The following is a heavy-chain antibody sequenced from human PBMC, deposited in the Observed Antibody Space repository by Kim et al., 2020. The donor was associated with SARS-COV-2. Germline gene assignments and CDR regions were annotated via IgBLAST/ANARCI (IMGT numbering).Heavy chain of an antibody. Sequence: YTEDSVKGRFNISRDKAKNALYLQMNRLRAKDAAVYYCARSVETTMVFFDKWGQGTVVTVST. J-gene: IGHJ4*02. V-gene: IGHV3-21*01. CDR3: ARSVETTMVFFDK. D-gene: IGHD5-18*01.